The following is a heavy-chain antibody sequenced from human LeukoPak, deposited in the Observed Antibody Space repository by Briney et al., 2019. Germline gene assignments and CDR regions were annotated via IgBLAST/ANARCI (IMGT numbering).Heavy chain of an antibody. CDR3: ARVGGYSGYDLAY. V-gene: IGHV4-61*01. Sequence: SETLSLTCTVSGGSISSSSYYWSWIRQPPGKGLEWIGYIYYSGSTNYNPSLKSRVTISVDTSKNQFSLKLSSVTAADTAVYYCARVGGYSGYDLAYWGQGTLVTVSS. J-gene: IGHJ4*02. CDR1: GGSISSSSYY. CDR2: IYYSGST. D-gene: IGHD5-12*01.